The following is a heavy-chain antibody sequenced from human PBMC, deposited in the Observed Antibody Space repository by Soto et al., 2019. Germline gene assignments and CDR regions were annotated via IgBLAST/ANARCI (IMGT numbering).Heavy chain of an antibody. CDR3: ARYGYNGYYFDY. J-gene: IGHJ4*02. V-gene: IGHV1-46*01. CDR2: INPSGGST. D-gene: IGHD5-12*01. CDR1: GYTFSTYY. Sequence: GASVKVSCKASGYTFSTYYMHWVRQAPGQGYEWMGIINPSGGSTTYAQKFQGRVTMTRDTSTTTVYMELSSLKSEDTAVYYCARYGYNGYYFDYWGQGTLVTVSS.